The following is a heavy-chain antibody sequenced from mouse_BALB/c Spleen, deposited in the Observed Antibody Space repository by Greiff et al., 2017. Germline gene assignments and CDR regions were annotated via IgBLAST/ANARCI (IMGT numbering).Heavy chain of an antibody. D-gene: IGHD2-14*01. CDR2: INPSNGGT. CDR1: GYTFTSYY. CDR3: TGYDDAMDY. J-gene: IGHJ4*01. Sequence: VQLQQSGAELVKPGASVKLSCKASGYTFTSYYMYWVKQRPGQGLEWIGEINPSNGGTNFNEKFTSKATLTVDKSSSTAYMQLSSLTSEDSAVYYCTGYDDAMDYWGQGTSVTVSS. V-gene: IGHV1S16*01.